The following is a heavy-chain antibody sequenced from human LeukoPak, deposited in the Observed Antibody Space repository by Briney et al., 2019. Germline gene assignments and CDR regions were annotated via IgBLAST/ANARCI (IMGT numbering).Heavy chain of an antibody. D-gene: IGHD2-8*01. CDR1: GFTFGDYA. CDR2: IRSKTYGGTT. Sequence: GGSLRLSCTASGFTFGDYAMSWVRQAPGKGLEWVGFIRSKTYGGTTEYAASVKGRFTISRDDSKSIAYLQMNSLKTEDKAVYYCTHCTNGVCYTGFDYWGQGTLVTVSS. J-gene: IGHJ4*02. CDR3: THCTNGVCYTGFDY. V-gene: IGHV3-49*04.